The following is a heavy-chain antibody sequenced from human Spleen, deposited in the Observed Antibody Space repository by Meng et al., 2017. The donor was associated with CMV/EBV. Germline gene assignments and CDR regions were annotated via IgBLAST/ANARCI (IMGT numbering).Heavy chain of an antibody. V-gene: IGHV4-30-4*08. CDR3: AKTKVFGVVFDY. J-gene: IGHJ4*02. D-gene: IGHD3-3*01. Sequence: TVSGGSISSGDYYWGWIRQPPGKGLEWIGYIYYSGSTYYNPSLKSRVTISVDTSKNQFSLKLSSVTAADTAVYYCAKTKVFGVVFDYWGQGTLVTVSS. CDR1: GGSISSGDYY. CDR2: IYYSGST.